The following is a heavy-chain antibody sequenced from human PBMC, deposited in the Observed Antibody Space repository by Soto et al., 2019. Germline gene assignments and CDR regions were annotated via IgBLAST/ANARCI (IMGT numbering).Heavy chain of an antibody. Sequence: GSGQVSFKASGYPFTGYYMHWVRQAPGQGLEWMGWINPNSGGTNYAQKFQGRVTMTRDTSISTAYMELSRLRSDDTAVYYCARATPDDYGGTYYFDYWGQGTMVTVSS. J-gene: IGHJ4*02. V-gene: IGHV1-2*02. CDR3: ARATPDDYGGTYYFDY. CDR1: GYPFTGYY. CDR2: INPNSGGT. D-gene: IGHD4-17*01.